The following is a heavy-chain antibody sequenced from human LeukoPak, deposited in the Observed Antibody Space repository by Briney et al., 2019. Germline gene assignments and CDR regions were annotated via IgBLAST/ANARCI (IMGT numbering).Heavy chain of an antibody. J-gene: IGHJ4*02. CDR1: GFTFSSYS. D-gene: IGHD1-26*01. V-gene: IGHV3-21*01. CDR3: ARDHGGSYSFDY. Sequence: GGSLRLSCAASGFTFSSYSMNWVRQAPGKGLEWVSSISSSSSYIYYADSVKGRFTISRDNAKNSLYLQMNSLRAEDTAMYYCARDHGGSYSFDYWGQGTLVTVSS. CDR2: ISSSSSYI.